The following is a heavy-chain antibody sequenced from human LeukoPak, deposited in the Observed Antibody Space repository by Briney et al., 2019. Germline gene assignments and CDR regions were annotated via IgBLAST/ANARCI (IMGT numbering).Heavy chain of an antibody. CDR1: GYTFTSYG. J-gene: IGHJ4*02. Sequence: GASVKVSGKASGYTFTSYGISWVRQAPGQGLEWMGWINPNSGGTNYAQKFQGRVTMTRDTSISTAYMELSRLRSDDTAVYYCARDVSSSSNEYYFDYWGQGTLVTVSS. D-gene: IGHD6-6*01. V-gene: IGHV1-2*02. CDR3: ARDVSSSSNEYYFDY. CDR2: INPNSGGT.